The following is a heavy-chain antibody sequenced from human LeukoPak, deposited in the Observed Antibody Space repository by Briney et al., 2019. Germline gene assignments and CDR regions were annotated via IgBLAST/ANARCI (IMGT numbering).Heavy chain of an antibody. J-gene: IGHJ4*02. V-gene: IGHV4-30-4*01. D-gene: IGHD2-21*02. CDR2: IYYSGST. CDR3: AARFGSDWYSLDN. CDR1: GGSISSGDYY. Sequence: SETLSLTCTVSGGSISSGDYYWSWIRQPPGKGLEWIGYIYYSGSTYYNPSLKSRVTISLDTSKNQFSLKLSSVTAADTAVYCCAARFGSDWYSLDNWGQGTRVTVSS.